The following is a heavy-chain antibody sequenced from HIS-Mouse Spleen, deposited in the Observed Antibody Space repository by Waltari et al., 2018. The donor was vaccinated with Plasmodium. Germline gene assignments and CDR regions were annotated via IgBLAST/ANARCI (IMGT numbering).Heavy chain of an antibody. CDR1: GSTFSSSA. CDR3: ARDFQGPGSDYAFDI. Sequence: QVQLVQSGAEAKKPGSSVKVSCKASGSTFSSSAISWVRQAPGQGREWMGGIIPIVGTASHAQKLQGRGTITADESTSTAYMELSSLRSEDRAVYYCARDFQGPGSDYAFDIWGQGTMVTVSS. J-gene: IGHJ3*02. CDR2: IIPIVGTA. D-gene: IGHD4-17*01. V-gene: IGHV1-69*01.